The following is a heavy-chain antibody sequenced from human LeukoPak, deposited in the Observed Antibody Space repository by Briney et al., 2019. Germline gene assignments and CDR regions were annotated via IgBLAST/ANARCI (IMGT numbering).Heavy chain of an antibody. D-gene: IGHD1-26*01. CDR1: GYTFTNFD. V-gene: IGHV1-8*03. CDR3: ARVGYSNSYDY. J-gene: IGHJ4*02. Sequence: ASMKVSCKASGYTFTNFDINWVRQATGQGLEWMGWMNPNTGNAGYAQRFQDRVTITWDASISTAYMDLSSLRSEDTAVYYCARVGYSNSYDYWGQGTLVTVSS. CDR2: MNPNTGNA.